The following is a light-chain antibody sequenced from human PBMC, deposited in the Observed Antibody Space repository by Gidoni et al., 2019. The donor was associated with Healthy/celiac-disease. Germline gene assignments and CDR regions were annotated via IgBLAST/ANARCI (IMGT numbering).Light chain of an antibody. CDR1: QSSISY. CDR3: QQSYSTPPIT. CDR2: AAS. V-gene: IGKV1-39*01. Sequence: DIQMTQSPPPLSASVGDRVTITCRASQSSISYLNWYQQKPGKAPNLLIYAASSLQSGVPSRFSGSGSWTDFTLTISSLQPEDFATYYCQQSYSTPPITFGQGTRLKIK. J-gene: IGKJ5*01.